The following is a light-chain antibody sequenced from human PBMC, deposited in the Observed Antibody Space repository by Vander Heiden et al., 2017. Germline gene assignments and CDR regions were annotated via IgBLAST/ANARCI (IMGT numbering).Light chain of an antibody. V-gene: IGLV3-1*01. Sequence: SYELTQLPSVSVYPGQTASITCSGDKLGDKYASWYQQKPGQSPVLVIYQDSKRPSGIPERFSGSNSGNTATLTISGTQAMDEADYYCQAWDSSTEVFGGGTKLTVL. CDR1: KLGDKY. J-gene: IGLJ2*01. CDR3: QAWDSSTEV. CDR2: QDS.